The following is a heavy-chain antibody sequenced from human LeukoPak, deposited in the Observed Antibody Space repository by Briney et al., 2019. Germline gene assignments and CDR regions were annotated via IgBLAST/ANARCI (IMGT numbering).Heavy chain of an antibody. CDR3: AMALVNGRYVY. J-gene: IGHJ4*02. D-gene: IGHD2-15*01. CDR2: INKDGSEN. V-gene: IGHV3-7*01. Sequence: PGGSLTLSCAASGVTFSTFCMSWVRQAPAPGLEWVANINKDGSENYYVDSVKSRFTISRDNPKNSLYLQMNSLIAEDTAVQYWAMALVNGRYVYWGQGTVVTVSS. CDR1: GVTFSTFC.